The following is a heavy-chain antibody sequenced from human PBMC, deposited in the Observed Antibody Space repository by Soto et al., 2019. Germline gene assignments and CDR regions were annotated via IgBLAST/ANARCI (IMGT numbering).Heavy chain of an antibody. J-gene: IGHJ4*02. D-gene: IGHD4-17*01. CDR3: ARGSPGYGDYVLFDY. CDR2: TYYRSKWYN. V-gene: IGHV6-1*01. CDR1: GGSVSSNSSA. Sequence: SQPLSLTYSISGGSVSSNSSAWNWSRQSPSCGLESLGRTYYRSKWYNDYAVSVKSRITINPDTSKNQFSLQLNSVTPEDTAVYYCARGSPGYGDYVLFDYCGQGTLVTVSS.